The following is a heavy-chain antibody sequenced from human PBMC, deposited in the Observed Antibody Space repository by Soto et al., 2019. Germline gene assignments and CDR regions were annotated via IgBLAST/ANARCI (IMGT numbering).Heavy chain of an antibody. J-gene: IGHJ4*02. D-gene: IGHD4-17*01. CDR2: ISYDGSNK. Sequence: QVQLVESGGGVVQPGRSLRLSCAASGFTFSNYAMHWVRQAPGKGLEWVAVISYDGSNKYYADSVKGRFTISRDNSKTALYLQMNSLRAEDTAVYYCASRPVTYYFEYCGQGTLVTVSS. CDR1: GFTFSNYA. V-gene: IGHV3-30-3*01. CDR3: ASRPVTYYFEY.